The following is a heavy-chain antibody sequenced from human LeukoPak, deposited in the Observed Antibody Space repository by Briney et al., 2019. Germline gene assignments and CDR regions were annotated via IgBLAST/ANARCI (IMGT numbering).Heavy chain of an antibody. Sequence: NASETLSLTCTVSGDSISSGNFYWSWIRQPPGKGLEWIGYIYYSGSTNYNPSLKSRVTISVDTSKNQFSLKLSSVTAADTAVYYCARPFQVEMATSYDAFDIWGQGTMVTVSS. V-gene: IGHV4-61*01. CDR2: IYYSGST. J-gene: IGHJ3*02. CDR1: GDSISSGNFY. CDR3: ARPFQVEMATSYDAFDI. D-gene: IGHD5-24*01.